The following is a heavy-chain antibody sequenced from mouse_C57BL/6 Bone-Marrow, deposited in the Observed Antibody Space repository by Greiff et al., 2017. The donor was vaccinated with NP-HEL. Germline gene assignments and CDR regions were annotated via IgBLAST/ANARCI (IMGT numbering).Heavy chain of an antibody. V-gene: IGHV5-4*01. CDR2: ISDGGCYT. CDR3: ARDEGYDYAMDD. Sequence: EVQGVESGGGLVKPGGSLKLSCAASGFTFSRYAMSWVRQTPEQRLEWVATISDGGCYTYYPDTVQGRFTISRDNAKNNLYLQMSHLKFEDTAMFYCARDEGYDYAMDDWGKGTTVTVSS. D-gene: IGHD2-3*01. J-gene: IGHJ4*01. CDR1: GFTFSRYA.